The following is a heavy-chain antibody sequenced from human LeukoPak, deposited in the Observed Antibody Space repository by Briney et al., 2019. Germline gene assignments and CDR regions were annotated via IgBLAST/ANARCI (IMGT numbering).Heavy chain of an antibody. CDR2: INAGNGNT. D-gene: IGHD6-13*01. J-gene: IGHJ3*02. V-gene: IGHV1-3*01. CDR1: GYTFTSYA. Sequence: VASVKVSCKASGYTFTSYAVHWVRQAPGQRLEWLGWINAGNGNTKYSQKFQGRVTITRDTSASTAYMELSSLRSEDTAVYYCARGYSSSWYMKKDAFDIWGQGTMVTVSS. CDR3: ARGYSSSWYMKKDAFDI.